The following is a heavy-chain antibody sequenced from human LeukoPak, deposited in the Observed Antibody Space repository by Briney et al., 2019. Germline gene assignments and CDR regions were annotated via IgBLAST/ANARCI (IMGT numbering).Heavy chain of an antibody. CDR1: GFTFSSYG. V-gene: IGHV3-30*02. Sequence: PGGSLRLSCVASGFTFSSYGMHWVRQAPGKGLEWVAFIRYDGSNKYYADSVKGRFTISRDNSKNTLYLQMNSLRAEDTAVYYCAKDGSAALDWYFDLWGRGTLVTVSS. D-gene: IGHD6-13*01. CDR3: AKDGSAALDWYFDL. J-gene: IGHJ2*01. CDR2: IRYDGSNK.